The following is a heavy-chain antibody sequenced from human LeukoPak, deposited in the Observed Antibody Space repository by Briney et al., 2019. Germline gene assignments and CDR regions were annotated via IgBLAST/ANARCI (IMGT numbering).Heavy chain of an antibody. CDR2: INPNSGGT. CDR1: GYTFTGYY. Sequence: ASVKVSCKASGYTFTGYYMHWVRQAPGQGLEWMEWINPNSGGTNYAQKFQGRVTMTRDTSISTAYMELSRLRSDDTAVYYCARVGGFYDILTGYYPVGYYGMDVWGQGTTVTVSS. J-gene: IGHJ6*02. CDR3: ARVGGFYDILTGYYPVGYYGMDV. D-gene: IGHD3-9*01. V-gene: IGHV1-2*02.